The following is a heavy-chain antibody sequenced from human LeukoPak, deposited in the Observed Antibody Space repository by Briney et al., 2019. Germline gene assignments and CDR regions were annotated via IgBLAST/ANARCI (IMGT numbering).Heavy chain of an antibody. D-gene: IGHD5-12*01. Sequence: GGSLRLSCAASGFTFSSYWMRWVRQAPGKGLVWVSRINSDGSSTSYADSVKGRFTISRDNAKNTLYLQMNSLRAEDTAVYYCARDGHSGKVFDYWGQGTLVTVSS. CDR2: INSDGSST. CDR3: ARDGHSGKVFDY. V-gene: IGHV3-74*01. CDR1: GFTFSSYW. J-gene: IGHJ4*02.